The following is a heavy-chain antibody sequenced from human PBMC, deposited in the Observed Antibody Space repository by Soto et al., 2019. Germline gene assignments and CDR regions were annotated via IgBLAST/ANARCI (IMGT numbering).Heavy chain of an antibody. CDR2: IDGGGSAQ. J-gene: IGHJ5*02. Sequence: EVQLVESGGGLVQPGGSLRLSCAASGFTFYTDWMTWVRQAPGKGLEWVATIDGGGSAQSYVESVKGRFTISRDNSRNSLYLQMNSLRAEDTAVYYCAGEHWWHFDPCGQGTLVTVSS. CDR1: GFTFYTDW. CDR3: AGEHWWHFDP. D-gene: IGHD2-8*02. V-gene: IGHV3-7*01.